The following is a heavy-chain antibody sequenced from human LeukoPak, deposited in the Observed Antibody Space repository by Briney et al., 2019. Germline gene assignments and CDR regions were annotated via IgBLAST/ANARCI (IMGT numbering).Heavy chain of an antibody. CDR1: GYSFTSYW. CDR2: IYPGDSDT. V-gene: IGHV5-51*01. D-gene: IGHD3-22*01. Sequence: GESLKISCKGSGYSFTSYWIGWVRQMPGKGLEWMGIIYPGDSDTRNSPSFQGQVTISADKSISTAYLQWSSLKASDTAMYYCARAYYYDSSGYLYYFDYWGQGTLVTVSS. CDR3: ARAYYYDSSGYLYYFDY. J-gene: IGHJ4*02.